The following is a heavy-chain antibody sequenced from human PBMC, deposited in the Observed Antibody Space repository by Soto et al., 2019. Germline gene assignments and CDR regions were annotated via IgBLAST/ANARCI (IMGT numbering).Heavy chain of an antibody. CDR2: VDHSGST. CDR1: GGSFSGYC. V-gene: IGHV4-34*01. J-gene: IGHJ4*02. CDR3: ARGRKAYSSSWYVD. D-gene: IGHD6-13*01. Sequence: QVQLQQWGAGLLKPSETLSLTCAVYGGSFSGYCWSWIRQPPGQGLEWIGEVDHSGSTNYNPSLKSRVTISVDTSKNQFSLKLSSVTAADTAVYYCARGRKAYSSSWYVDWGQGTLVTVSS.